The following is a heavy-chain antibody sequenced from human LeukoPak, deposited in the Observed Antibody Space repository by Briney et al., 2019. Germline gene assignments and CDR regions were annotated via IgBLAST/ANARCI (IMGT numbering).Heavy chain of an antibody. CDR2: ISSSSSTI. CDR3: ARGGGSVTRKDYYYGMDV. D-gene: IGHD4-17*01. CDR1: GFTFSSYS. Sequence: GGSLRLSCAASGFTFSSYSMNWVRQAPGKGLEWVSYISSSSSTIYYADSVKGRFTISRDNAKNSLYLQMNSLRAEDTAVYYCARGGGSVTRKDYYYGMDVWGQGTTVTVS. J-gene: IGHJ6*02. V-gene: IGHV3-48*01.